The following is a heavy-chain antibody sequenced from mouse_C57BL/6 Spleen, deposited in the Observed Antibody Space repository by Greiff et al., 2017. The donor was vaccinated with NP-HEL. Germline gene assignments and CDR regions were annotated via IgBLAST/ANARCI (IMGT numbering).Heavy chain of an antibody. V-gene: IGHV1-69*01. Sequence: VQLQQPGAELVMPGASVKLSCKASGYTFTSYWMHWVKQRPGQGLEWIGEIDPSDSYTNYNQKFKGKSTLTVDKSSSTAYMQLSSLTSEDSAVYYCARDGYDRAFAYWGQGTLVTVSA. J-gene: IGHJ3*01. D-gene: IGHD2-2*01. CDR1: GYTFTSYW. CDR2: IDPSDSYT. CDR3: ARDGYDRAFAY.